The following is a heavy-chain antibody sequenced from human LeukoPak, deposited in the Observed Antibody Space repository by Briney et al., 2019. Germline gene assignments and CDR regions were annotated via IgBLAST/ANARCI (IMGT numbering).Heavy chain of an antibody. CDR3: AKAPLGRYDFWSGYSQSDY. V-gene: IGHV3-11*04. J-gene: IGHJ4*02. D-gene: IGHD3-3*01. CDR2: ISSSGSTI. Sequence: GGSLRLSCAASGFTFSDYYMSWIRQAPGKGLEWVSYISSSGSTIYYADSVKGRFTISRDNSKNTLYLQMNSLRAEDTAVYYCAKAPLGRYDFWSGYSQSDYWGQGTLVTVSS. CDR1: GFTFSDYY.